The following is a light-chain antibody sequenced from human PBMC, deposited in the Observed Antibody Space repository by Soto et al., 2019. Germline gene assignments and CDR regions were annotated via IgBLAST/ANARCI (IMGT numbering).Light chain of an antibody. Sequence: DIQMTQSPSTLSASVGDRVTITFRASQSISRWLAWYQQKPGKAPKLLIHDATSLESGVPSRFSGSGSGTEFILTISSLQPDDFATYYCQHYGGMWTFGQGTKVDIK. CDR2: DAT. CDR1: QSISRW. CDR3: QHYGGMWT. J-gene: IGKJ1*01. V-gene: IGKV1-5*01.